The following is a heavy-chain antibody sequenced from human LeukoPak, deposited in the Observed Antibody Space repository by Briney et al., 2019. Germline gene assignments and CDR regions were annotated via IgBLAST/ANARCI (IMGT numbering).Heavy chain of an antibody. Sequence: PSGTLSLTCTVSGGSISSYYWSWIRQPPGKGLEWIGYIYYSGSTNYNPSLKSRVTISVDTSKNQFSLKLSSVTAADTAVYYCARLEQAVAATEVNWFDPWGQGTLVTVSS. D-gene: IGHD2-15*01. J-gene: IGHJ5*02. CDR2: IYYSGST. CDR1: GGSISSYY. CDR3: ARLEQAVAATEVNWFDP. V-gene: IGHV4-59*08.